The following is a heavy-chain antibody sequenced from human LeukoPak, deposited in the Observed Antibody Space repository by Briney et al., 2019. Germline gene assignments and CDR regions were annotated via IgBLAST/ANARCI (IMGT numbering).Heavy chain of an antibody. V-gene: IGHV1-69*05. CDR3: ARDQGIRYSSSRYGLDYYYYMDV. CDR1: GGSFGNFA. J-gene: IGHJ6*03. CDR2: IIPVFGSV. Sequence: ASVKVSCKASGGSFGNFAISWVRQAPGQGLEWMGGIIPVFGSVNYAQRFQGRITITTDASTRTAYMELSSLRSEDTAIYYCARDQGIRYSSSRYGLDYYYYMDVWGKGTTVTVSS. D-gene: IGHD6-13*01.